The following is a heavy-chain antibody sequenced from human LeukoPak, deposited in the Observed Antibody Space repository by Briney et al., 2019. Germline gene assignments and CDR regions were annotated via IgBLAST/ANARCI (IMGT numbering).Heavy chain of an antibody. Sequence: PGGSLRLSCAASGFTFSSYSMNWVRQAPGKGLEWVGRIKSKADGETTDYAAPVKGRFAISRDDSNNMVYLQMSSLKVEDTAVYYCAIDEPNYAPYDFDYWGQGTLVTVSS. CDR1: GFTFSSYS. CDR2: IKSKADGETT. CDR3: AIDEPNYAPYDFDY. J-gene: IGHJ4*02. D-gene: IGHD4/OR15-4a*01. V-gene: IGHV3-15*01.